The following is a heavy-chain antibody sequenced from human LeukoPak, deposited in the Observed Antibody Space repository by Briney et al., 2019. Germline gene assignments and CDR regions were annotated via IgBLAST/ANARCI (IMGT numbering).Heavy chain of an antibody. Sequence: SETLSLTCAVYGGSFSGYYWSWIRQPPEKGLEWTGEINHSGSTNYNPSLKSRVTISVDTSKNQFSLKLSSVTAADTAVYYCARAGYWGLTVDYWGQGTLVTVSS. CDR1: GGSFSGYY. CDR3: ARAGYWGLTVDY. J-gene: IGHJ4*02. CDR2: INHSGST. V-gene: IGHV4-34*01. D-gene: IGHD7-27*01.